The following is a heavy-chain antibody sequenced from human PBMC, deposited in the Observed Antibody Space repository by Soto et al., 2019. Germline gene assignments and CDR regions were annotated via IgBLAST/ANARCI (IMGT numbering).Heavy chain of an antibody. V-gene: IGHV3-74*01. CDR3: ARGKYHTFRSDYYTIDY. CDR2: ISSDGSSI. J-gene: IGHJ4*02. D-gene: IGHD3-3*01. CDR1: GFTFSDYY. Sequence: EVQLVESGGGLVQPGGSLRLSCAASGFTFSDYYMHWVRQAPGKGLVWVSRISSDGSSISYADSGKGRFPISRDNAENTVYLQMSNLRVEDTAIYYSARGKYHTFRSDYYTIDYWGQGTLVTVSS.